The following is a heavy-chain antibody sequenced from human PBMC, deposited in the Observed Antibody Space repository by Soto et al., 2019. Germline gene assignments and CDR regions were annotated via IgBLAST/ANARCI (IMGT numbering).Heavy chain of an antibody. V-gene: IGHV4-61*01. CDR1: GGSVSSGTYY. CDR2: VYYSGGT. J-gene: IGHJ4*02. Sequence: QVQLQESGPGLVKPSETLSLTCTVSGGSVSSGTYYWTWIRQPPGKGLEWIGYVYYSGGTNYNPSLKSRVTISVDTSKNQFSLKLTSVTAADTAVYYCARQNCGGDCNVDYWGQGTLVTVSS. D-gene: IGHD2-21*02. CDR3: ARQNCGGDCNVDY.